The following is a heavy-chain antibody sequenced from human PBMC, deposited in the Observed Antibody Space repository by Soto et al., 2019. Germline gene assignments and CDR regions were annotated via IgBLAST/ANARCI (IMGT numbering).Heavy chain of an antibody. V-gene: IGHV4-34*01. D-gene: IGHD6-13*01. CDR2: IYYSGNT. Sequence: SETLSLTCAVYGGSFSGYYWNWIRQPPGRGPEWIGSIYYSGNTYYKPSLKSRVTISIDTSRNQFSLKLNSVTAADTAVYYCASRHSSPYFDYWGQGTLVTAPQ. CDR3: ASRHSSPYFDY. J-gene: IGHJ4*02. CDR1: GGSFSGYY.